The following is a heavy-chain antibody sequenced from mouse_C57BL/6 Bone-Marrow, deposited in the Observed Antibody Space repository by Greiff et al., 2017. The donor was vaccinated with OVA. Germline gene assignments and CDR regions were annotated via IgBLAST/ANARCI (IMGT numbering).Heavy chain of an antibody. Sequence: VQLKESGGGLVQPGGSLKLSCAASGFTFSDYYMYWVRQTPEKRLEWVAYISNGGGSTYYPDTVKGRFTISRDNAKNTLYLQMSRLKSEDTAMYYCARGAYDYDGWYFDVWGTGTTVTVSS. CDR2: ISNGGGST. D-gene: IGHD2-4*01. J-gene: IGHJ1*03. CDR1: GFTFSDYY. V-gene: IGHV5-12*01. CDR3: ARGAYDYDGWYFDV.